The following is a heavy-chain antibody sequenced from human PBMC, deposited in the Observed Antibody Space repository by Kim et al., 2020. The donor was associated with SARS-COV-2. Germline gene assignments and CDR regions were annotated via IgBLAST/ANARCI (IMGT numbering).Heavy chain of an antibody. CDR2: IKQDGSEK. Sequence: GGSLRLSCAASGFTFSSYWMSWVRQAPGKGLEWVANIKQDGSEKYYVDSVKGRFTISRDNAKNSLYLQMNSLRAEDTAVYYCARRGRPGSSGYGDYWGQGTLVTVSS. D-gene: IGHD3-22*01. V-gene: IGHV3-7*01. CDR3: ARRGRPGSSGYGDY. J-gene: IGHJ4*02. CDR1: GFTFSSYW.